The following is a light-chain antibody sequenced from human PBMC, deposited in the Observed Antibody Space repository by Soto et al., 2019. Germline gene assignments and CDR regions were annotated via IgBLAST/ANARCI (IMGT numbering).Light chain of an antibody. Sequence: EIVLTQSPATLSLSPGERATLSCRASQSVSKYLAWYQQKPGQAPRLLIHDASNRATGIPARFSGSGFGTDFTLTISSLEPEDFGVYYCQQRSNWPLITFGGGTKVEIK. CDR2: DAS. J-gene: IGKJ4*01. CDR1: QSVSKY. V-gene: IGKV3-11*01. CDR3: QQRSNWPLIT.